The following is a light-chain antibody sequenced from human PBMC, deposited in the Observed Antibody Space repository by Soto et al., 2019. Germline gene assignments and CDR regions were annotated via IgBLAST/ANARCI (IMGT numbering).Light chain of an antibody. J-gene: IGKJ1*01. CDR2: GAS. CDR3: QHYRSSLT. CDR1: QSLSSL. Sequence: DIQMTQSPSTLSASVGDGVTITCRASQSLSSLLAWFQQTPGKAPKLLIDGASPLQRGVPSRFSGSGSGTEFTLAISRLQPDDVATYYCQHYRSSLTFGQGTKVEIK. V-gene: IGKV1-5*01.